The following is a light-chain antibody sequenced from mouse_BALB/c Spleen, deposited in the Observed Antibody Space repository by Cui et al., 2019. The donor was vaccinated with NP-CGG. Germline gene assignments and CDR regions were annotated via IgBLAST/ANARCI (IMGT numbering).Light chain of an antibody. J-gene: IGLJ1*01. CDR2: GTN. CDR3: ALWYSNHWM. CDR1: TGAVTTNNY. Sequence: AVVTQESALTPSPGETVTLTCRSSTGAVTTNNYANWVQEKPDHLFTGLIGGTNNRAPGVPARFSGSLIGDKAALTITGAQTEDEAIYFCALWYSNHWMFGGGTKLTVL. V-gene: IGLV1*01.